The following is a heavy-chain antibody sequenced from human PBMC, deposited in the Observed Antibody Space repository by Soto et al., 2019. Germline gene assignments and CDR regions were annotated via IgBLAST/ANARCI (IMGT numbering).Heavy chain of an antibody. CDR3: ARHGSGYLPYYYGMDV. CDR1: GYSFTSSW. J-gene: IGHJ6*02. CDR2: IDPGDSDA. V-gene: IGHV5-51*01. Sequence: PGESLKISCKGSGYSFTSSWIGWVRQMPGKGLEWMGIIDPGDSDARYSPSFQGQVAISADKSINTAYLQWSTLKASDTAMYYCARHGSGYLPYYYGMDVWAQGTAVTVSS. D-gene: IGHD3-3*01.